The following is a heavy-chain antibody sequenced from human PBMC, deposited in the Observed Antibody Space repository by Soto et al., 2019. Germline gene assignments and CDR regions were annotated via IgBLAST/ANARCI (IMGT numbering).Heavy chain of an antibody. J-gene: IGHJ4*02. CDR3: AKDLNSSGWYYRCL. D-gene: IGHD6-19*01. CDR1: GFTFSSYA. CDR2: ISGSGGST. Sequence: EVQLLESGGGLVQPGGSLRLSCAASGFTFSSYAMSWVRQAPGKGLEWVSAISGSGGSTYYADSVKGRFTISRDNSKNTRYLQMNSLRAEDTAVYYCAKDLNSSGWYYRCLWGQGTLVTVSS. V-gene: IGHV3-23*01.